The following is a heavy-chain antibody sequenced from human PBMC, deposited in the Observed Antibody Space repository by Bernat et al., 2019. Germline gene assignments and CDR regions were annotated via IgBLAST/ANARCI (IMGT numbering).Heavy chain of an antibody. CDR1: GFTFGDYA. CDR2: IRSKAYGGTT. J-gene: IGHJ4*02. D-gene: IGHD2-21*01. Sequence: EVQLVESGGGLVQPGRSLRLSCTASGFTFGDYAMSWVRHAPGKGLEWVGFIRSKAYGGTTEYAASVKGRFTISRDDSKSIAYLQMNSLKTEDTAVYYCTRGGLFFDYWGQGTLVTVSS. V-gene: IGHV3-49*04. CDR3: TRGGLFFDY.